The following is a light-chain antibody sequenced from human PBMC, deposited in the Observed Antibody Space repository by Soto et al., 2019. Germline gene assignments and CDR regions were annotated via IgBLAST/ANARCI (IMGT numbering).Light chain of an antibody. CDR3: QQYNSYRT. CDR1: QSISSW. V-gene: IGKV1-5*01. J-gene: IGKJ1*01. Sequence: DIDMTQSPPTLSSSLGVRVSIDCRASQSISSWLAWYQQKPGKAPKLLIYDASSLESGVPSRFSGSGSGTEFTLTISSLQPDDFATYYCQQYNSYRTFGQGPKVDI. CDR2: DAS.